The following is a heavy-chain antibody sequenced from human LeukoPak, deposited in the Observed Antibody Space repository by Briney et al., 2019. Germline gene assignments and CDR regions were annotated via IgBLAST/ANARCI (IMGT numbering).Heavy chain of an antibody. CDR1: GYTFTDYY. CDR2: INPNSGGT. CDR3: ASTMTPGYYYYMDV. J-gene: IGHJ6*03. D-gene: IGHD3-22*01. V-gene: IGHV1-2*02. Sequence: GASVKVSCKASGYTFTDYYMHWVRQAPGQGLEWMGWINPNSGGTNYAQKFQGRVTMTRDTSISTAYMELSRLRSDDTAVYYCASTMTPGYYYYMDVWGKGTTVTVSS.